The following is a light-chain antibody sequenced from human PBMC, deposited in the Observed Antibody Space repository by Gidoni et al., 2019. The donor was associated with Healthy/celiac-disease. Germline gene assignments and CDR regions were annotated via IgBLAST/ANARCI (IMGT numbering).Light chain of an antibody. CDR2: EGS. CDR1: SSDVGSYNL. V-gene: IGLV2-23*01. CDR3: CSYAGSSTR. Sequence: QTALTQPASVSGSPGQSITISCTGTSSDVGSYNLVSWYQQHPGKAPKLMIYEGSKRPPGVSNRFSGSKSGNTASLTISGLQAEDEADYYCCSYAGSSTRFGGGTKLTVL. J-gene: IGLJ3*02.